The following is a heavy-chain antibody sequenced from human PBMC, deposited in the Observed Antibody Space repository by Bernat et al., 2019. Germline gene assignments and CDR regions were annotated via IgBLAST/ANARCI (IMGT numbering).Heavy chain of an antibody. CDR2: ISGSGGST. D-gene: IGHD3-10*01. CDR1: GFTFSSYA. J-gene: IGHJ6*02. V-gene: IGHV3-23*01. Sequence: EVQLLESGGGLVQPGGSLRLSCAVSGFTFSSYAISWVRQAPGKGLEWVSAISGSGGSTYYADSVKSRFTISRDNSKNKLYLQMNSLRAGETAVYCCARERGELGGSGMDVWGQGTTVTVSS. CDR3: ARERGELGGSGMDV.